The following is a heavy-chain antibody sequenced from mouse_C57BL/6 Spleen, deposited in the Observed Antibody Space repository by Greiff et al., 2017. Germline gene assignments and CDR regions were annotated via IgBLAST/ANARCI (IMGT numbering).Heavy chain of an antibody. CDR2: IDPNSGGT. CDR3: AREKSTMVPYFDY. CDR1: GYTFTSYW. V-gene: IGHV1-72*01. Sequence: VQLQQPGAELVKPGASVKMSCKASGYTFTSYWMHWVKQRPGRGLEWIGRIDPNSGGTKYNEKFKSKATLTVDKPSSTAYMQLSSLTSEDSAVYYCAREKSTMVPYFDYWGQGTTLTVSS. J-gene: IGHJ2*01. D-gene: IGHD2-2*01.